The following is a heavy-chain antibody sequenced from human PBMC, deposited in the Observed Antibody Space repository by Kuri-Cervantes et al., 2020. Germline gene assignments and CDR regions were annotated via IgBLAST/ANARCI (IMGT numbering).Heavy chain of an antibody. Sequence: GGSLRLSCAASGFTFSNAWMSWVRQAPGKGLEWVANIKQDGSEKYYVDSVKGRFTISRDNAKNSLYLQMNSLRAEDTAVYYCARAVAVAGMGPQFDYWGQGTLVTVSS. J-gene: IGHJ4*02. V-gene: IGHV3-7*01. CDR2: IKQDGSEK. CDR3: ARAVAVAGMGPQFDY. CDR1: GFTFSNAW. D-gene: IGHD6-19*01.